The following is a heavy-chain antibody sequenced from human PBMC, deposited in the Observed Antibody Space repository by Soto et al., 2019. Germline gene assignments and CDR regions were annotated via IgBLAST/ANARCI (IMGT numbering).Heavy chain of an antibody. Sequence: SVKVSCKTFGFMFTSSAVQWVRQARGQRLEWIGWLVVGSGNTHYAQHFQERVTLTRDMSTGTAYMELSSLRSEDTAVYYCAAVPVLRFLKWLPAYFDYWGQGTLVTVSS. J-gene: IGHJ4*02. CDR3: AAVPVLRFLKWLPAYFDY. CDR1: GFMFTSSA. D-gene: IGHD3-3*01. V-gene: IGHV1-58*01. CDR2: LVVGSGNT.